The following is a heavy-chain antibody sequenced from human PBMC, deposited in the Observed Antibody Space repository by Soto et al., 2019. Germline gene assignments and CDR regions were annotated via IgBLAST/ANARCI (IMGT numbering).Heavy chain of an antibody. CDR1: GFTFSSYA. D-gene: IGHD3-22*01. Sequence: RGSLILSCAASGFTFSSYAMHWVRQAPGKGLEGVAVISYDGSNKYYEYSVKGRFTISRDNSKNTLYLQMKSLRAADTAVYYCARIWGTYYYDSRGPLDAFDXSGQGTIGTVS. V-gene: IGHV3-30-3*01. J-gene: IGHJ3*02. CDR3: ARIWGTYYYDSRGPLDAFDX. CDR2: ISYDGSNK.